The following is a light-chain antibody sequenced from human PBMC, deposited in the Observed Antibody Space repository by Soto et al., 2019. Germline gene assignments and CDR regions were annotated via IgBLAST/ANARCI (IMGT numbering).Light chain of an antibody. V-gene: IGKV1-5*03. CDR1: QSISSW. CDR3: QQYNSWYT. CDR2: KAS. Sequence: DIQMTQSPSTLSASVGDRVTITCRASQSISSWLAWYQQKPGKAPKLLIYKASSLESGVPSRFSGSGSGTEFTLTISSLQPDDFATYYCQQYNSWYTFGLGTKLEIK. J-gene: IGKJ2*01.